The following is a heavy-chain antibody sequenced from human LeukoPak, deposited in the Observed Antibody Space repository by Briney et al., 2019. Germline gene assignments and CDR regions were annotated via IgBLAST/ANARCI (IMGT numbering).Heavy chain of an antibody. J-gene: IGHJ4*02. Sequence: GGSLRLSCAASGFSFSSYDMIWVRQAPGKGLEWVSSISSSSIYIHYVDSVKGRFTISRDNAKNSLYLQMNSLRAEDTAVYYCARYYGSGSPTNNFDYWGQGTLVTVSS. D-gene: IGHD3-10*01. CDR2: ISSSSIYI. CDR3: ARYYGSGSPTNNFDY. CDR1: GFSFSSYD. V-gene: IGHV3-21*01.